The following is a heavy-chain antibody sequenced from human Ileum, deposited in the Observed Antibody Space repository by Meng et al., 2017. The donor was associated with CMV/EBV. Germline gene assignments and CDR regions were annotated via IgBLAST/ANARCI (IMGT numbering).Heavy chain of an antibody. CDR1: SVSSGTYF. CDR2: IDHSGST. Sequence: SVSSGTYFWRWLRQSPGKGLEWIGYIDHSGSTNYIPSLKSRVTISLDTSKNQFSLKLTSVTAADTAVYYCAREIISDYGGNSDWFDPWGQGILVTVSS. D-gene: IGHD4-23*01. CDR3: AREIISDYGGNSDWFDP. J-gene: IGHJ5*02. V-gene: IGHV4-61*01.